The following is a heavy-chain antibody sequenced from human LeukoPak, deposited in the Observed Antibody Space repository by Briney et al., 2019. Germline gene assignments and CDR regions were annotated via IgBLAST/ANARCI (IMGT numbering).Heavy chain of an antibody. V-gene: IGHV1-18*01. CDR1: GYTFTSYG. Sequence: ASVKVSCKASGYTFTSYGISWVRQAPGQGLEWMGWISAYNGNTNYAQKLQGRVTMTTDTSTSTAYMELRSLRSDDTAVYYCARGATDDGRYYYYGMEVWGQGTTVTVSS. CDR2: ISAYNGNT. J-gene: IGHJ6*02. CDR3: ARGATDDGRYYYYGMEV. D-gene: IGHD4-17*01.